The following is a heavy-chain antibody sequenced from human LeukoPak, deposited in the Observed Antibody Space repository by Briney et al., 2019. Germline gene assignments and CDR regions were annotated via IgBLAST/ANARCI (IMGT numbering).Heavy chain of an antibody. V-gene: IGHV1-69*05. CDR3: ARGPAEWLVRTDAFDI. D-gene: IGHD6-19*01. Sequence: GASVKVSCKASGGTFSSYAISWVRQAPGQGLEWMGGIIPMFGTANYAQKFQGRVTITTDESASTAYMELSSLRSEDTAVYYCARGPAEWLVRTDAFDIWGQGTMVTVSS. CDR1: GGTFSSYA. CDR2: IIPMFGTA. J-gene: IGHJ3*02.